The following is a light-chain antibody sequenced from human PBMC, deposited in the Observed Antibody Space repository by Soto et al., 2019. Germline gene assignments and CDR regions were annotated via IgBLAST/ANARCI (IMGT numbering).Light chain of an antibody. J-gene: IGKJ1*01. CDR1: QSISRW. CDR2: DAS. V-gene: IGKV1-5*01. CDR3: QQYNTYST. Sequence: DIQMTQSPSTLSASVGDRVTISCRASQSISRWLAWYQQKPGKAPNLLIYDASSLQSGVPSRFSGIGSGTEFTLTISNLQPDDFATYFCQQYNTYSTFGQGTKVDIK.